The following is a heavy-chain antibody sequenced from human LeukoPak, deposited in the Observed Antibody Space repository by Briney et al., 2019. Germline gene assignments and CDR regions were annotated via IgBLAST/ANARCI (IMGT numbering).Heavy chain of an antibody. J-gene: IGHJ6*02. V-gene: IGHV3-53*01. CDR1: GFTVSSNY. Sequence: GGSLRLSCAASGFTVSSNYMSWVRQAPGKGLEWVSVIYSGGSTYYADSVKGRFTISRDNSKNTLYLQMNSLRAEDTAVYYCAKVAYDSSGYCYLSYYYYGMDVWGQGTTVTVSS. D-gene: IGHD3-22*01. CDR2: IYSGGST. CDR3: AKVAYDSSGYCYLSYYYYGMDV.